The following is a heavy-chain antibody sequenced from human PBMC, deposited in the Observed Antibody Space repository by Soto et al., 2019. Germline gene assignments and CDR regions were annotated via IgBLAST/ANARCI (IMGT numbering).Heavy chain of an antibody. CDR2: IWYDGSNK. D-gene: IGHD3-22*01. CDR1: GFTFSRYG. J-gene: IGHJ2*01. V-gene: IGHV3-33*01. Sequence: QVQLVESGGGVVQPGRSLRLSCAASGFTFSRYGMHWVRQAPGQGLEWVAVIWYDGSNKYYADSVKGRFTISRDNSKNTLYLQMNNLRAEDTAVYYCAREAYDSSGYYSGGWYFDLWGRGTLVTVSS. CDR3: AREAYDSSGYYSGGWYFDL.